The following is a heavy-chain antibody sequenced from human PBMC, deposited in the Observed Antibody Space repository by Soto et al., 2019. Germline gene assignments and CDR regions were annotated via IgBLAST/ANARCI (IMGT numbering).Heavy chain of an antibody. CDR2: ITPSGGST. Sequence: QVQLVQSGAEVKKPGASVKVSCKASGYTFTSYYMHWVRQAPGQGLEWMGIITPSGGSTSYAQKFQRRVTMTRDTSTRTVYMELSSLRSEDTAVYYCARDGPGYSSSWPSYYYYGMDVWGQGTTVTVSS. D-gene: IGHD6-13*01. CDR3: ARDGPGYSSSWPSYYYYGMDV. V-gene: IGHV1-46*01. CDR1: GYTFTSYY. J-gene: IGHJ6*02.